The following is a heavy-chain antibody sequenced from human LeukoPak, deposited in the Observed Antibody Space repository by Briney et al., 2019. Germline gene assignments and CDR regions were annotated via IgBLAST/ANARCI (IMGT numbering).Heavy chain of an antibody. Sequence: GGSLRLSCAASGFTFSSYGMHWVRQAPGKGLEWVSYISSSSSTIYYADSVKGRFTISRDNAKNSLYLQMNSLRAEDTAVYYCARARKWELLRDYYYYMDVWGKGTTVTVSS. V-gene: IGHV3-48*01. CDR3: ARARKWELLRDYYYYMDV. J-gene: IGHJ6*03. CDR2: ISSSSSTI. D-gene: IGHD1-26*01. CDR1: GFTFSSYG.